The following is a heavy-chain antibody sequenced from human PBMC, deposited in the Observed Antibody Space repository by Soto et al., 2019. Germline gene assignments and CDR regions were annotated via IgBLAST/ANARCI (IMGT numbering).Heavy chain of an antibody. CDR3: ARVHSSSWYHNWFDP. D-gene: IGHD6-13*01. CDR1: GGTFSSYA. V-gene: IGHV1-69*12. Sequence: QVQLVQSGAEVKKPGSSVKVSCKASGGTFSSYAISWVRQAPGQGLEWMGGIIPIFGTANYAQKFQGRVTIYGELSKXTAYMELSSLRSEDTAVYYCARVHSSSWYHNWFDPWGQGTLVTVSS. CDR2: IIPIFGTA. J-gene: IGHJ5*02.